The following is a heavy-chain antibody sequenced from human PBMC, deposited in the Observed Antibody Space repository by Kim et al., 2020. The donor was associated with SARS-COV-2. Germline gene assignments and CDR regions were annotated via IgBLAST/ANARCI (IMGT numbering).Heavy chain of an antibody. Sequence: GGSLRLSCAASGFTFSSYAMHWVRQAPGKGLEWVAVISYDGSNKYYADSVKGRFTISRDNSKNTLYLQMNSLRAEDTAVYYCARDIVVVPAAKVPPYYYYGMDVWGQGTTVTVSS. CDR2: ISYDGSNK. V-gene: IGHV3-30-3*01. CDR3: ARDIVVVPAAKVPPYYYYGMDV. CDR1: GFTFSSYA. J-gene: IGHJ6*02. D-gene: IGHD2-2*01.